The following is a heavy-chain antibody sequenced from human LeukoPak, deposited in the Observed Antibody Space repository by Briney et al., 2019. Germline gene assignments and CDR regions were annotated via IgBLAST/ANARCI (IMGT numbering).Heavy chain of an antibody. D-gene: IGHD3-16*01. Sequence: GGSLRLSCAASGFTFTTYGMHWVRQAPGKGLEWVAVIWYDGSDKYYADSVKGRFTISRDNSKNTLYLQMNSLRAEDTAVYYCVNQGGTYYFDHWGQGTLVTVSS. V-gene: IGHV3-33*06. CDR1: GFTFTTYG. CDR3: VNQGGTYYFDH. CDR2: IWYDGSDK. J-gene: IGHJ4*02.